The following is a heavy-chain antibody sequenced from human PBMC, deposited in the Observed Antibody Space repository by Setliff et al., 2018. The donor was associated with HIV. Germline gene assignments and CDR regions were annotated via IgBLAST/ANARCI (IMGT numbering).Heavy chain of an antibody. D-gene: IGHD3-10*01. Sequence: AGGSLRLSCAASGFLFSEYGMHWVRQAPGRGLEWVGVISYDGSKTYYADSVKGRFTISRDNSKNSVLLQMNSLRGDDTAVYYCANEGLGRDGNNYINWFASWGQGTLVTVSS. V-gene: IGHV3-30*18. CDR1: GFLFSEYG. J-gene: IGHJ5*01. CDR2: ISYDGSKT. CDR3: ANEGLGRDGNNYINWFAS.